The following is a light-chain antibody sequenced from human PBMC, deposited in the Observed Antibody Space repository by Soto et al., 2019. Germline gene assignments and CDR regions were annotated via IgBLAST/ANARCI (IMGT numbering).Light chain of an antibody. CDR2: AAS. Sequence: VQMTQSPSSLSASLWDIVTMTFRASQSISSYLNWYQQKPGKAPKLLIYAASSLQSGVTSRFSGSGSGTDFTLTISSLQPEDFATYYCQQSYSTPVTFGQGTTVDIK. J-gene: IGKJ1*01. CDR1: QSISSY. CDR3: QQSYSTPVT. V-gene: IGKV1-39*01.